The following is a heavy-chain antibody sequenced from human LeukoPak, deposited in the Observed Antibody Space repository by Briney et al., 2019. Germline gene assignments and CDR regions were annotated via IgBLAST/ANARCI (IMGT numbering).Heavy chain of an antibody. CDR1: GGSISSGGYS. J-gene: IGHJ3*02. D-gene: IGHD3-10*01. V-gene: IGHV4-30-2*01. CDR2: IYHSGST. CDR3: ARALPGYYYGSGSPTPDAFDI. Sequence: SETLSLTCAVSGGSISSGGYSWSWIRQPPGKGLEWIVYIYHSGSTYYNPSLKSRVTISVDRSKNQFSLKLSSVTAADTAVYYCARALPGYYYGSGSPTPDAFDIWGQGTMVTVSS.